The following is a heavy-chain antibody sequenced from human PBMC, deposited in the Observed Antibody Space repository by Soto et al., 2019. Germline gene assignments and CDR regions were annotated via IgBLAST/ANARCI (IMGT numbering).Heavy chain of an antibody. J-gene: IGHJ3*02. Sequence: GGSLRLSCAASGFTFSSYSMNWVRQAPGKGLEWVSYISSSSSTIYYADSVKGRFTISRDNSKNTLYLQMNSLRAEDTAVYYCAKAVTGTTRWDAFDIWGQGTMVTVSS. D-gene: IGHD1-7*01. CDR1: GFTFSSYS. CDR3: AKAVTGTTRWDAFDI. V-gene: IGHV3-48*01. CDR2: ISSSSSTI.